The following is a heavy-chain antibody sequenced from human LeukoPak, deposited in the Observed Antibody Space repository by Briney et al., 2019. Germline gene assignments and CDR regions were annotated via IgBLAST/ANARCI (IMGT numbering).Heavy chain of an antibody. D-gene: IGHD4-17*01. CDR1: GFTFSDYY. CDR3: ARDKGASTVTTNYFDY. J-gene: IGHJ4*02. V-gene: IGHV4-34*01. CDR2: IYHSGST. Sequence: GSLRLSCAASGFTFSDYYMSWIRQAPGKGLEWIGEIYHSGSTNYNPSLKSRVTISVDKSKNQFSLKLSSVTAADTAVYYCARDKGASTVTTNYFDYWGQGTLVTVSS.